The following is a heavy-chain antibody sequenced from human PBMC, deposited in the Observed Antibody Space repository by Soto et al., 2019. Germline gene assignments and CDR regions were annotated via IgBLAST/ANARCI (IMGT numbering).Heavy chain of an antibody. Sequence: GGSLRLSCTASGFTFGDYAMSWFRQAPGKGLEWVGFIRSKAYGGTTEYAASVKGRFTISRDDSKSIAYLQMNSLKTDDTAVYYCTRENPSLLRFLEWLPHYYYYGMDVWGQGTTVTVSS. J-gene: IGHJ6*02. V-gene: IGHV3-49*03. D-gene: IGHD3-3*01. CDR2: IRSKAYGGTT. CDR3: TRENPSLLRFLEWLPHYYYYGMDV. CDR1: GFTFGDYA.